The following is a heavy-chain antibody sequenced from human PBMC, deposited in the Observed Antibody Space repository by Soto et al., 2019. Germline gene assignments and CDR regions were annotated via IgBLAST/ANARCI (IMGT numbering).Heavy chain of an antibody. CDR1: GDTFSTYT. D-gene: IGHD6-13*01. Sequence: ASVKVSCKASGDTFSTYTITWMRQAPGQGLEWMGVIIPRSATTNYAQKFQGRVTMTRDTSTSTVYMELSSLRSEDTAVYHCARPWYSSSWPLFDYWGQGTLVTVSS. CDR2: IIPRSATT. J-gene: IGHJ4*02. V-gene: IGHV1-46*03. CDR3: ARPWYSSSWPLFDY.